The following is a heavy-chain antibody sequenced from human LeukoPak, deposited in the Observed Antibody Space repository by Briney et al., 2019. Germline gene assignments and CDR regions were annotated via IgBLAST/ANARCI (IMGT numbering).Heavy chain of an antibody. D-gene: IGHD2-15*01. CDR1: GGSFSGYY. CDR2: INHSGST. J-gene: IGHJ4*02. Sequence: PSETLSLTCAVYGGSFSGYYWSWIRQPPGKGLEWIGEINHSGSTNYNPSLKSRVTISVDTSKNQFSLKLSSVTAADRAVYYCARASGYCSGGSCYSILWGQGTLVTVSS. V-gene: IGHV4-34*01. CDR3: ARASGYCSGGSCYSIL.